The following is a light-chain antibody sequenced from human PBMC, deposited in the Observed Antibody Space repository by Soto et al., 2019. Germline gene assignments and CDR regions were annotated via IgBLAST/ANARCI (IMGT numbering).Light chain of an antibody. CDR3: HQRSNWPLT. J-gene: IGKJ4*01. CDR1: QSVNNY. Sequence: EIVLTQSPATLSLSPGERATLSCRASQSVNNYLAWYQQKPGQAPRLLIYDASSRATDIPARFSGSGSGTDFTLTISSLEPEVFATYYCHQRSNWPLTFGGGTKVEIK. V-gene: IGKV3-11*01. CDR2: DAS.